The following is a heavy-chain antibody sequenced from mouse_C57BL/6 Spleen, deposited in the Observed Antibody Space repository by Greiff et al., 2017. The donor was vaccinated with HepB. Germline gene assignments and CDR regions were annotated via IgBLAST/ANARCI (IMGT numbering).Heavy chain of an antibody. D-gene: IGHD2-4*01. CDR1: GFTFSDYG. CDR2: ISSGSSTI. CDR3: APIYYDYDGFAY. J-gene: IGHJ3*01. Sequence: EVMLVESGGGLVKPGGSLKLSCAASGFTFSDYGMHWVRQAPEKGLEWVAYISSGSSTIYYADTVKGRFTISRDNAKNTLFLQMTSLRSEDTAMYYCAPIYYDYDGFAYWGQGTLVTVSA. V-gene: IGHV5-17*01.